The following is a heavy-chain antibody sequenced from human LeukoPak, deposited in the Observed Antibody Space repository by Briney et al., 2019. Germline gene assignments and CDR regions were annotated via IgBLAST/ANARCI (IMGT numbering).Heavy chain of an antibody. V-gene: IGHV1-18*01. Sequence: GASVKVSCKASGYTFTSYGISWVRQAPGQGLEWMGWISAYNGNTNYAQKLQGRVTMTTDTSTSTAYMELRSLRSDDTAVYYCARVLRRVCSGGSCYSNGAFDIWGQGTMVTVSS. CDR3: ARVLRRVCSGGSCYSNGAFDI. D-gene: IGHD2-15*01. CDR1: GYTFTSYG. J-gene: IGHJ3*02. CDR2: ISAYNGNT.